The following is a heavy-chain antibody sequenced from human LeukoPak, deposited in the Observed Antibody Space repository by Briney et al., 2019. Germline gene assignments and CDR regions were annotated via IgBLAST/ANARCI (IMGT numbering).Heavy chain of an antibody. CDR3: ARADSSGWYGRWPFDP. V-gene: IGHV4-59*01. D-gene: IGHD6-19*01. CDR2: IYYSGST. CDR1: GGSISSYY. J-gene: IGHJ5*02. Sequence: SETPSLTCTVSGGSISSYYWSWIRQPPGKGLEWIGYIYYSGSTNYNPSLKSRVTISVDTSKNQFSLKLGSVTAADTAVYYCARADSSGWYGRWPFDPWGQGTLVTVSS.